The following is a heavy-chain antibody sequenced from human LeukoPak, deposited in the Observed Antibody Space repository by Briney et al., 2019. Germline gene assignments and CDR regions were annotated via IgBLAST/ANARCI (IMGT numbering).Heavy chain of an antibody. CDR3: ARGLLFSWFDP. Sequence: SETLSLTCTVSGGSISSGRYYWGWIRQSPGKGLEWIGYIYYSGSTYYNPSLKSRVTISVDTSKNQFSLKLSSVTAADTAVYYCARGLLFSWFDPWGQGTLVTVSS. CDR1: GGSISSGRYY. V-gene: IGHV4-31*03. D-gene: IGHD2-21*02. J-gene: IGHJ5*02. CDR2: IYYSGST.